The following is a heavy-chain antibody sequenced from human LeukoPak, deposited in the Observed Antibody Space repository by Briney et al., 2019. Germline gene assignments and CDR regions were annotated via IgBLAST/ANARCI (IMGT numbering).Heavy chain of an antibody. CDR2: INHSGST. CDR1: GGSFSGYY. D-gene: IGHD3-10*01. Sequence: TPSETLSLTCAVYGGSFSGYYWSWIRQPPGKGLEWIGEINHSGSTNYNPSLKSRVTISVDTSKNQFSLKLSSVTAADTAVYYCASRRFGEFMYYFDYWGQGTLVTVSS. J-gene: IGHJ4*02. V-gene: IGHV4-34*01. CDR3: ASRRFGEFMYYFDY.